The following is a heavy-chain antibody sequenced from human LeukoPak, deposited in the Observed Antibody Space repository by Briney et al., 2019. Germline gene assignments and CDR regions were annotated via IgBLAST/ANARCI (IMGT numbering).Heavy chain of an antibody. V-gene: IGHV3-21*01. J-gene: IGHJ4*02. CDR2: ISSSSSYI. D-gene: IGHD3-22*01. Sequence: GGSLRLSCAASGFTFSSYSMNWVRQAPGKGLEWVSSISSSSSYIYYADSVKGRFTISRDNAKNSLYLQMNSLRGEDTAVYYCARAFNYDSSGYKPLYYFDYWGQGTLVTVSS. CDR3: ARAFNYDSSGYKPLYYFDY. CDR1: GFTFSSYS.